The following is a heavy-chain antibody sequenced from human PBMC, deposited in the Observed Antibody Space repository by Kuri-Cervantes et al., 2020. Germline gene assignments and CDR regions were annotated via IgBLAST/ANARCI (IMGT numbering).Heavy chain of an antibody. J-gene: IGHJ4*02. CDR2: INHSGST. CDR3: ARGGGNSPFDY. V-gene: IGHV4-34*01. D-gene: IGHD4-23*01. Sequence: ESLKISCTVSGGSTSNYYWSWIRQPPGKGLEWIGEINHSGSTNYNPSLKSRVTISVDTSKNQFSLKLSSVTAADTAVYYCARGGGNSPFDYWGQGTLVTVSS. CDR1: GGSTSNYY.